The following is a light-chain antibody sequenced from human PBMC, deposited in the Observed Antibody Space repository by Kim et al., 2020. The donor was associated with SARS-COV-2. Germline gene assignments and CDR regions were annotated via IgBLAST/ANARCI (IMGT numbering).Light chain of an antibody. Sequence: APPKEDVTLTFRASQSIVSSLHWYQQKPDQSPKLLIKDASQSISGVPSRFSGSGSGTDFTLTINSLEAEDAATYYCHQSSSLPITFGQGTRLEIK. J-gene: IGKJ5*01. V-gene: IGKV6-21*02. CDR3: HQSSSLPIT. CDR1: QSIVSS. CDR2: DAS.